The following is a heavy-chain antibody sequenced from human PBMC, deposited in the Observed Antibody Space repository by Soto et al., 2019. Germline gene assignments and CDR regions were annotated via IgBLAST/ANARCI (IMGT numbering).Heavy chain of an antibody. D-gene: IGHD5-12*01. V-gene: IGHV3-9*01. Sequence: VQLVESGGGLVQPGRSLRLSCTASGFTFEDYGMHWVRQSPGKGLEWVSGISWNSGSIGYADSVKGRFSISRDNAKNSLYLQMDSLRVEDSAMYFCAKHQTAADRGWYFDYWGQGTLVTVSS. CDR2: ISWNSGSI. J-gene: IGHJ4*02. CDR3: AKHQTAADRGWYFDY. CDR1: GFTFEDYG.